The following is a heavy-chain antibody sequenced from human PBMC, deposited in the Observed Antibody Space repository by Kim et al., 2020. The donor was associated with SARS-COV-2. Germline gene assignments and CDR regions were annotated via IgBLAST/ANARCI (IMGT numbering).Heavy chain of an antibody. Sequence: YTQKFQGRVTITRDTSIATAYMELTGLRSDDTALYYCARAEWLDDAFDIWGQGTVVTVSS. CDR3: ARAEWLDDAFDI. V-gene: IGHV1-2*02. D-gene: IGHD2-8*01. J-gene: IGHJ3*02.